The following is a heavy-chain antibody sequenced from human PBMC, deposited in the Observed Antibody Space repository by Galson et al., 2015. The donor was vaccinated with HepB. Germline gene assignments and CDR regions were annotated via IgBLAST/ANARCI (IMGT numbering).Heavy chain of an antibody. CDR2: ISAYSGNT. V-gene: IGHV1-18*01. Sequence: SVKVSCKASGYSFASYGISWVRQAPGQGPEWMGWISAYSGNTSYAQKLQGRVTMTTDTSTSTAYMELRSLRSEDTDVYYCAREGVDPAAMPYYYYGMDVWGQGTTVTVSS. J-gene: IGHJ6*02. D-gene: IGHD2-2*01. CDR3: AREGVDPAAMPYYYYGMDV. CDR1: GYSFASYG.